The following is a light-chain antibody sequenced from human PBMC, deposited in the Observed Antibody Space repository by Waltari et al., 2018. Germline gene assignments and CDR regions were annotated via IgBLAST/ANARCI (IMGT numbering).Light chain of an antibody. CDR3: CTYTGGYTWV. J-gene: IGLJ3*02. V-gene: IGLV2-11*01. CDR2: DVS. CDR1: SGDIGDHDR. Sequence: QSALTQPRSVSGSPGQSVTISCTGTSGDIGDHDRVSWYQQPPGTAPKLMIYDVSKRPSGVPDRCSDSKSGYTASLTISGLQPDDEADYYCCTYTGGYTWVFGGGTKLTVL.